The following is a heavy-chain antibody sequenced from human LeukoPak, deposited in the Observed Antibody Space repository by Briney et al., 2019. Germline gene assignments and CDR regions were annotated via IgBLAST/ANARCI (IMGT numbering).Heavy chain of an antibody. J-gene: IGHJ6*02. CDR3: AKDNRRSSSRFDYGMDV. CDR2: ISWNSGSI. D-gene: IGHD6-13*01. CDR1: GFTFDDYA. V-gene: IGHV3-9*01. Sequence: PGRSLRLSCAASGFTFDDYAMHWVRQAPGKGLEWVSGISWNSGSIGYADSVKGRFTISRDNAKNSLYLQMNSLRAEDTALYYCAKDNRRSSSRFDYGMDVWGQGTTVTVSS.